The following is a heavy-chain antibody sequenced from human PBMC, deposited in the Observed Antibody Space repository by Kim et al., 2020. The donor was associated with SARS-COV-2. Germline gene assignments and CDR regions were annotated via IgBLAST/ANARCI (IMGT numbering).Heavy chain of an antibody. CDR1: GGSISSYY. V-gene: IGHV4-59*13. CDR3: ARTVGVGTTNWYFDL. CDR2: IYYSGST. D-gene: IGHD1-1*01. J-gene: IGHJ2*01. Sequence: SETLSLTCTVSGGSISSYYWSWIRQPPGKGLEWIGYIYYSGSTNYNPSLKSRVTISVDTSKNQFSLKLSSVTAADTAVYYCARTVGVGTTNWYFDLWGRGTLVTVSS.